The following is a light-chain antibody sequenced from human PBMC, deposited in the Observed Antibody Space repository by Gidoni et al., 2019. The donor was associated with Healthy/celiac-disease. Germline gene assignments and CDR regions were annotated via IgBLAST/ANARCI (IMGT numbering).Light chain of an antibody. CDR1: NIGSES. CDR2: DDS. V-gene: IGLV3-21*02. CDR3: QVWDSSSDHVV. Sequence: SFVLPQPPSVSVAPGQTARITCGGNNIGSESIHWYQQKPGQAPVLVVYDDSDRPSGIPERFPGSNSGNTATLTISRVEAGDEADYYCQVWDSSSDHVVFGGGTKLTVL. J-gene: IGLJ2*01.